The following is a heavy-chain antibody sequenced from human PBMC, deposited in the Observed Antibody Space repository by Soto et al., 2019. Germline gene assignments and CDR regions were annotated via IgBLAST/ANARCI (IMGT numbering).Heavy chain of an antibody. Sequence: GGSLRLSCAASGFTFSSDEMNWVRQAPGKWLEWVSSISSSGSNIYYADSVKGRFTISRDNAKNSLYLQMNRLRAEDTAVYYCATSWGVYCSSSSCYSPWSDPWGQGXQVTVYS. V-gene: IGHV3-48*03. D-gene: IGHD2-2*02. J-gene: IGHJ5*02. CDR1: GFTFSSDE. CDR2: ISSSGSNI. CDR3: ATSWGVYCSSSSCYSPWSDP.